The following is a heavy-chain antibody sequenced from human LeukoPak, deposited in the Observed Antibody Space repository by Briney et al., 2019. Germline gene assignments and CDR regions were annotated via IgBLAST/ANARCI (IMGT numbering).Heavy chain of an antibody. V-gene: IGHV1-69*04. J-gene: IGHJ4*02. D-gene: IGHD3-16*01. CDR3: ARAVGLCLPQLDY. CDR2: IIPILGIA. Sequence: SVKVSCKASGGTFSSDAISWVRQAPGQGLEWIGRIIPILGIANYAQKFQGRVTITADKSTSTAYMELSSLRSEDTAVYYCARAVGLCLPQLDYWGQGTLVAVSS. CDR1: GGTFSSDA.